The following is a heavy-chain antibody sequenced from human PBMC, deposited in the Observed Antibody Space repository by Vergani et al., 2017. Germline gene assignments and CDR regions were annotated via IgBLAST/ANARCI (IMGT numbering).Heavy chain of an antibody. V-gene: IGHV4-38-2*01. CDR3: ARLSGGY. Sequence: QVQLQESGPGLVKPSETLSLTCAVSGYSISSGYYWGWIRQPPGKGLEWIGSIYHSGSTYYNPSLKSRVTISVDTSKNQFSLKLSSVTAADTAVYYCARLSGGYWGQGTPVTGSS. D-gene: IGHD2/OR15-2a*01. J-gene: IGHJ4*02. CDR1: GYSISSGYY. CDR2: IYHSGST.